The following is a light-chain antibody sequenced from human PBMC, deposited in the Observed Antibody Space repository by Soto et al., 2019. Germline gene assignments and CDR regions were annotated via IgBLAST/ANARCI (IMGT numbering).Light chain of an antibody. Sequence: QSVLTQPPSASGSPGQSVTISCTGASGDVGGYNFVSWYQQHPGKAPKLMIYEVSKRPSGVPDRFSGSKSGNTASLTVSGLQAEDEADYYCSSYAGSNNFVFGPGTKLTVL. CDR1: SGDVGGYNF. V-gene: IGLV2-8*01. CDR3: SSYAGSNNFV. J-gene: IGLJ1*01. CDR2: EVS.